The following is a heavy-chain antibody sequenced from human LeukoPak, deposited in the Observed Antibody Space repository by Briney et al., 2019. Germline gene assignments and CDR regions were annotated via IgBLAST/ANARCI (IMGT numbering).Heavy chain of an antibody. CDR3: ATGHYGSGSYANWSDP. CDR2: FDPEDGET. V-gene: IGHV1-24*01. CDR1: GYTLTELS. J-gene: IGHJ5*02. D-gene: IGHD3-10*01. Sequence: ASVKVSCKVSGYTLTELSMHWVRQAPGKGLEWMGGFDPEDGETIYAQKFQGRVTMTEDTSTDTAYMELSSLRSEDTAVYYCATGHYGSGSYANWSDPWGQGTLVTVSS.